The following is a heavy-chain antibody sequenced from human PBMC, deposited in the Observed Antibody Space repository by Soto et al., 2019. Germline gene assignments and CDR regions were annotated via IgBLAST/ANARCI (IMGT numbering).Heavy chain of an antibody. J-gene: IGHJ4*02. D-gene: IGHD6-19*01. V-gene: IGHV3-30*18. CDR2: ISPDGKNQ. CDR1: GFTFSDYG. Sequence: GGSLRLSCVVSGFTFSDYGMHWVRQAPGKGLEWVAVISPDGKNQYYPDSLRGRFTISRDDSKSTLYLQLNSLRAEDTAVYYCVNPSGWYPDSWGPGTQVTVSS. CDR3: VNPSGWYPDS.